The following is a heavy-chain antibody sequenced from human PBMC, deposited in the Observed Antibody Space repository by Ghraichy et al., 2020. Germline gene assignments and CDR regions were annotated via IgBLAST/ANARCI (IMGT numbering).Heavy chain of an antibody. CDR3: ATLSGDVSTFDY. V-gene: IGHV3-7*03. Sequence: RVASIRQDGSVNHYADSVKGRFIISRDNAKNSLYLQTNSLRAEDTDVYYCATLSGDVSTFDYWGQGTLFIVSS. CDR2: IRQDGSVN. J-gene: IGHJ4*02. D-gene: IGHD5/OR15-5a*01.